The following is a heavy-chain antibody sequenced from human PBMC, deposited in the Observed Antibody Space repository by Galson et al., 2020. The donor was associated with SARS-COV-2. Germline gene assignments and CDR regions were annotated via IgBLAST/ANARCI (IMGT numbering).Heavy chain of an antibody. J-gene: IGHJ3*02. CDR1: GFSLSTSGMC. Sequence: ESGPTLVKPTQTHTLTCTFSGFSLSTSGMCVSWIRQPPGKALEWLERIDWDDDKYSRTSLKTRPTISKDTSNNQVILTMTNMNPVHTATDNCARDYYDSSCYFVIAAFDIWGQGTMVTVSS. CDR3: ARDYYDSSCYFVIAAFDI. V-gene: IGHV2-70*11. CDR2: IDWDDDK. D-gene: IGHD3-22*01.